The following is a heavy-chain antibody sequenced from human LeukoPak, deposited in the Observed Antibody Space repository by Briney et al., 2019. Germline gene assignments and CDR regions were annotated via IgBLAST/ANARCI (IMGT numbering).Heavy chain of an antibody. CDR3: ARAYYYGSGRGENYFDY. Sequence: GGSLRLSCAASGFTFSSYWMSWVRQAPGKGLEWVANIKQDGSEKYYVDSVKGRFTISRDNAKSSLYLQMNSLRAEDTAVYYCARAYYYGSGRGENYFDYWGQGTLVTVSS. CDR1: GFTFSSYW. CDR2: IKQDGSEK. J-gene: IGHJ4*02. D-gene: IGHD3-10*01. V-gene: IGHV3-7*01.